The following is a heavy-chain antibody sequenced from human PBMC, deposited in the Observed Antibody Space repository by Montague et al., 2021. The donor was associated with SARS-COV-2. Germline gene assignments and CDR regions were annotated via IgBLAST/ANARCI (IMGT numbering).Heavy chain of an antibody. V-gene: IGHV6-1*01. D-gene: IGHD2-8*01. J-gene: IGHJ5*02. Sequence: CAISGDSVSSNSAAWNWIRQSPSRGLEWLGRTYYRSKWYNDYAVSVKSRITINPDTSKNQFFLQLNSVTPEDTAVYYCARDDPYCTNGVRYTGNWFDPWGQGTLVTVSS. CDR3: ARDDPYCTNGVRYTGNWFDP. CDR2: TYYRSKWYN. CDR1: GDSVSSNSAA.